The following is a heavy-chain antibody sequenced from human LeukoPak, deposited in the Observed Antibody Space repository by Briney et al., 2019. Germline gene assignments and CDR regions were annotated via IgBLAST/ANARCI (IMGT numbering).Heavy chain of an antibody. CDR1: GGSITNTNYY. Sequence: SETLSLTCIVSGGSITNTNYYWAWIRQPPREGLEWIGSVYRSGITYYTPSLKSRVSISVDTSKNQFSLKVTSVTAADTAVYYCAREWQYQFDYWGQGSLVTVSS. CDR3: AREWQYQFDY. J-gene: IGHJ4*02. D-gene: IGHD4-11*01. V-gene: IGHV4-39*07. CDR2: VYRSGIT.